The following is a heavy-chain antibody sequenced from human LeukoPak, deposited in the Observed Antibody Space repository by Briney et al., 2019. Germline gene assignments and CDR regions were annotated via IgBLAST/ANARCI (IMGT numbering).Heavy chain of an antibody. Sequence: GGSLRLSCAASGFTFSSYAMHWVRQAPGKGLEWVAVISYDGSNKYYADSVEGRFTISRDNSKNTLYLQMNSLRAEDTAVYYCARVPREHDAFDIWGQGTMVTVSS. J-gene: IGHJ3*02. CDR3: ARVPREHDAFDI. CDR1: GFTFSSYA. CDR2: ISYDGSNK. D-gene: IGHD1-26*01. V-gene: IGHV3-30*04.